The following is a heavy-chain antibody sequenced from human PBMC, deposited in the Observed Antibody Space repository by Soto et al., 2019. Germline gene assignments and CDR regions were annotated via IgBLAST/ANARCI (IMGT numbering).Heavy chain of an antibody. J-gene: IGHJ6*02. CDR2: IIPIFGTA. CDR1: GGTFSSYA. Sequence: QVQLVQSGAEVKKPRSSVKVSCKASGGTFSSYAISWVRQAPGQGLEWMGGIIPIFGTANYAQKFQGRVTITADESTSTAYMELSSLRSEDTAVYYCARSKGSSGPDYYYGMDVWGQGTTVTVSS. D-gene: IGHD6-6*01. CDR3: ARSKGSSGPDYYYGMDV. V-gene: IGHV1-69*01.